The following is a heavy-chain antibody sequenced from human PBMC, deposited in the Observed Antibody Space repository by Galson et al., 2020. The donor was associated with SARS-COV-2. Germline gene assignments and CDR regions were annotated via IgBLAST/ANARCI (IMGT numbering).Heavy chain of an antibody. CDR3: ARQRSGDY. CDR1: ELYFSDYR. V-gene: IGHV3-74*01. D-gene: IGHD2-15*01. J-gene: IGHJ4*02. CDR2: LNNFGNST. Sequence: GGSLRLSCEASELYFSDYRMHWVRQAPGKALVWVPRLNNFGNSTNYADSVRGRFTVSRENAKNLLYLQMNSLRAEDTAVYCCARQRSGDYGGQGILVTVSS.